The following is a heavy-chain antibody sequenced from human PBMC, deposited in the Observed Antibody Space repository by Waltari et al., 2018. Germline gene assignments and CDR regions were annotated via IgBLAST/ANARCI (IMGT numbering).Heavy chain of an antibody. D-gene: IGHD3-3*01. CDR3: AKDLYTTFGALNS. CDR1: GFVFNEYA. CDR2: INNSGGRT. J-gene: IGHJ4*02. V-gene: IGHV3-23*01. Sequence: EEQLLESGGALVQPGGSLKLSCAAAGFVFNEYAMSWVRQAPGKGLGWVSCINNSGGRTYYADSVKGRFTISRDNSKNTVYLQMNSLRAEDTAVYYCAKDLYTTFGALNSWGQGTLVSVSS.